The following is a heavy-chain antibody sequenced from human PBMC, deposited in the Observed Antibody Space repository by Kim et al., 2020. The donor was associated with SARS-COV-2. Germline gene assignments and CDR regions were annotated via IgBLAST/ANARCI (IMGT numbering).Heavy chain of an antibody. D-gene: IGHD2-21*01. CDR3: AKDGLGFCGGDCFQWGGDNIES. Sequence: GGSLRLSCAASGFTFSNYGMHWVRQAPGKGLEWETTISYDGSKKYYADSVKGRFAISRDNSKSTLYLQIDGLRAEDTAVYYCAKDGLGFCGGDCFQWGGDNIESWGQGTLGTVSS. CDR2: ISYDGSKK. CDR1: GFTFSNYG. J-gene: IGHJ4*02. V-gene: IGHV3-30*18.